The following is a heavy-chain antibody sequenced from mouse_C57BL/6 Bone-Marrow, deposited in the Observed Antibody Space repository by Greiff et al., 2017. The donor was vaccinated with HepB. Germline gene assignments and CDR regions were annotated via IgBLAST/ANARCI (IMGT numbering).Heavy chain of an antibody. D-gene: IGHD1-1*01. CDR1: GFTFSDYG. CDR3: ARQLYYYGSSHWYFDV. Sequence: DVKLVESGGGLVQPGGSLKLSCAASGFTFSDYGMAWVRQAPRKGPEWVAFISNLAYSIYYADTVTGRFTISRENAKNTLYLEMSSLRSEDTAMYYCARQLYYYGSSHWYFDVWGTGTTVTVSS. V-gene: IGHV5-15*01. J-gene: IGHJ1*03. CDR2: ISNLAYSI.